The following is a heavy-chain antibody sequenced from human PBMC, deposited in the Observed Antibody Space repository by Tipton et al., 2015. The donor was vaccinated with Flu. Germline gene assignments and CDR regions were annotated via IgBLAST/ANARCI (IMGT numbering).Heavy chain of an antibody. CDR2: ISSSGTTI. J-gene: IGHJ6*02. CDR3: ARDHPTSITVLGEITDYFGMAV. Sequence: QLVQSGGGLVKPGGYLRLSCAASGFTFSDDYMSWIRQAPGKGLEWVSHISSSGTTINYADSVKGRFTISRDNAKNSLYLQMNSLRAEDTAVYYCARDHPTSITVLGEITDYFGMAVWGQGTTVTVSS. CDR1: GFTFSDDY. D-gene: IGHD3-3*01. V-gene: IGHV3-11*01.